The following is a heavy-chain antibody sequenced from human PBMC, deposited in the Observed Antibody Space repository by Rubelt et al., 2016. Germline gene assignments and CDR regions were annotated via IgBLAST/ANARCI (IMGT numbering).Heavy chain of an antibody. J-gene: IGHJ4*02. CDR1: GFTFTSSA. D-gene: IGHD1-26*01. CDR3: AADIDIRGYFDY. V-gene: IGHV1-58*01. Sequence: QMQLVQSGPEVTKPGTSVKVSCKASGFTFTSSAVQWVRQARGPRLEWIGCIVVGIGNTNYGQKFQERVTITRDRSTSTAYMELSSLRSEDTAVYYCAADIDIRGYFDYWGQGTLVTVSS. CDR2: IVVGIGNT.